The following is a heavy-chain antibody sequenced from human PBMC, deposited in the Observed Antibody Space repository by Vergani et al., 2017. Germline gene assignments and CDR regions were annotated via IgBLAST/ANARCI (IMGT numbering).Heavy chain of an antibody. Sequence: QVQLQESGPGLVKPSETLSLTCTVSGGSISSYYWSWIRQPPGKGLEWIGYIYYSGSTNYTPSLKSRVTISVDTSNNQFSLKLSSVTAADTAVYYCARGVWYDSNYYYYMDVWGKGTTVTVSS. CDR2: IYYSGST. V-gene: IGHV4-59*01. CDR1: GGSISSYY. CDR3: ARGVWYDSNYYYYMDV. J-gene: IGHJ6*03. D-gene: IGHD3-22*01.